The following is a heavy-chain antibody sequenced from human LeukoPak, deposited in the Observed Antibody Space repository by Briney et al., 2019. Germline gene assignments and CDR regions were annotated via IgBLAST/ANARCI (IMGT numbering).Heavy chain of an antibody. V-gene: IGHV4-34*01. CDR2: INHSGST. J-gene: IGHJ4*02. Sequence: SETLSLTCAVCGGSFSGYYWSWIRQPPGKGLEWIGEINHSGSTNYNPSLKSRVTISVDTSKNQFSLKLSSVTAADTAVYYCARGRITMVRGLIDYWGQGTLVTVSS. CDR3: ARGRITMVRGLIDY. D-gene: IGHD3-10*01. CDR1: GGSFSGYY.